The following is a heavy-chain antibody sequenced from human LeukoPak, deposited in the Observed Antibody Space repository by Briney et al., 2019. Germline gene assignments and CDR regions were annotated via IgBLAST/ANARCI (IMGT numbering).Heavy chain of an antibody. Sequence: LETLSLTCTVSGGSISSYYWSWIRQPPGKGLEWIGYIYYSGSTNYNPSLKSRVTISVDTSKNQFSLKLSSVTAADTAVYYCARAFLVGYSPEEYFFDYWGQGTLVTVSS. J-gene: IGHJ4*02. CDR1: GGSISSYY. D-gene: IGHD2-15*01. CDR3: ARAFLVGYSPEEYFFDY. V-gene: IGHV4-59*01. CDR2: IYYSGST.